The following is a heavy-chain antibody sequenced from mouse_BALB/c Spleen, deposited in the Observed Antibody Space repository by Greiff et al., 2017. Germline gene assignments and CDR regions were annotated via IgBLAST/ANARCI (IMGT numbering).Heavy chain of an antibody. Sequence: EVKLMESGGGLVKPGGSLKLSCAASGFTFSDYYMYWVRQTPEKRLEWVATISDGGSYTYYPDSVKGRFTISRDNAKNNLYLQMSSLKSEDTAMYYCARLYYDYDGYAMDYWGQGTSVTVSS. V-gene: IGHV5-4*02. CDR3: ARLYYDYDGYAMDY. D-gene: IGHD2-4*01. J-gene: IGHJ4*01. CDR2: ISDGGSYT. CDR1: GFTFSDYY.